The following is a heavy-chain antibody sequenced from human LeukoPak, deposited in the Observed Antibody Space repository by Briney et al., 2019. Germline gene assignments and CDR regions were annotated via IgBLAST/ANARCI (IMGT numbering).Heavy chain of an antibody. CDR2: IDPNSGGT. V-gene: IGHV1-2*02. J-gene: IGHJ5*02. CDR3: ARCVVGATVWFDP. CDR1: GYTFTGYY. D-gene: IGHD1-26*01. Sequence: ASVKVSCKASGYTFTGYYMHWVRQAPGQGLEWMGWIDPNSGGTNYAQKFQGRVTMTRDTSISTAYMELSRLRSDDTAVYYCARCVVGATVWFDPWGQGTLVTVSS.